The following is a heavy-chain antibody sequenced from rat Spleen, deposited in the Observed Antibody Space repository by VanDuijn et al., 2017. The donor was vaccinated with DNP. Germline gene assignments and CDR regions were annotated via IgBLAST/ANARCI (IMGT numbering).Heavy chain of an antibody. CDR2: ISYDGSGT. D-gene: IGHD3-8*01. CDR1: GFTFSNYA. J-gene: IGHJ2*01. V-gene: IGHV5-29*01. CDR3: KSNPHIRTAAPFDY. Sequence: EVQLVESGGGLVQPGRSLKLSCAASGFTFSNYAMAWVRQAPTKGLEWVATISYDGSGTSFRDSVKGRVTVSRDNAQSTLYIQIDSLRSEDTATYYCKSNPHIRTAAPFDYWGQGVMVTVSS.